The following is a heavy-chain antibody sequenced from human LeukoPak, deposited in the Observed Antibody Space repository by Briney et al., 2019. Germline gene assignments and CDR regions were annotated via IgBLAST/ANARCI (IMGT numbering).Heavy chain of an antibody. Sequence: GGSLRLSCAASGFTFSSYWMNWVRQAPGKGLEWVANIKQDGSGKYYVDSVKGRLTISRDNAKNSLYLQMNSLTAEDTAVYYCARDPDQIVGANFDYWGQGTLVTVSS. CDR2: IKQDGSGK. D-gene: IGHD1-26*01. V-gene: IGHV3-7*01. J-gene: IGHJ4*02. CDR3: ARDPDQIVGANFDY. CDR1: GFTFSSYW.